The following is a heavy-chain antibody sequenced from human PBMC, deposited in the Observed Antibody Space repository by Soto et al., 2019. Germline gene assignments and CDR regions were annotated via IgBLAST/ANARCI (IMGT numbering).Heavy chain of an antibody. CDR1: GYTFTSYC. D-gene: IGHD5-12*01. V-gene: IGHV1-8*01. J-gene: IGHJ6*03. CDR3: ARGRKIVATISPAATYYYYYYMDV. Sequence: ASVKVSCKASGYTFTSYCINWVRQATGQGLEWMGWMNPNSGNTGYAQKFQGRVTMTRNTSISTAYMELSSLRSEDTAVYYCARGRKIVATISPAATYYYYYYMDVWGKGTTVTVSS. CDR2: MNPNSGNT.